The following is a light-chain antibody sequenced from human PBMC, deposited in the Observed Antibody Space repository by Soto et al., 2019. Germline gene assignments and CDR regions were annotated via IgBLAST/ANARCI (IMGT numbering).Light chain of an antibody. Sequence: AIRMTQSPSSFSASTGDRVSITCLATQDIGTYLAWYQQKPGKVPKLLIYAASTLQSGVPSRFSGSGSGTEFTLTISSLQPDDFATYYCQQYNSYSLWTFGQGTKVDIK. CDR3: QQYNSYSLWT. V-gene: IGKV1-8*01. CDR2: AAS. CDR1: QDIGTY. J-gene: IGKJ1*01.